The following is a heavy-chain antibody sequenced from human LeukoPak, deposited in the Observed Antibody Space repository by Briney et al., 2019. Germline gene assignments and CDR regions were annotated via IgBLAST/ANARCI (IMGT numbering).Heavy chain of an antibody. D-gene: IGHD3-10*01. Sequence: PSQTLSLPCTVSGGSISLCSYYWNWIRQPAGKGLEWIGGFSTCGRPNYNPSLKSRVTISADTSKNQVSLRLRSVTTTDTAVYYCARARGSYYTYYYSMDVWGQGTTVTVSS. CDR1: GGSISLCSYY. CDR3: ARARGSYYTYYYSMDV. V-gene: IGHV4-61*02. CDR2: FSTCGRP. J-gene: IGHJ6*03.